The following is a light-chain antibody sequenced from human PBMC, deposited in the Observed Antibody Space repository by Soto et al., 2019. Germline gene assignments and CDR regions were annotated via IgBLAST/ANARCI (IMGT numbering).Light chain of an antibody. V-gene: IGLV2-11*01. CDR3: CSYAGSHFL. CDR1: SSDVGGSNY. CDR2: DVS. Sequence: QSALTQPRSVSGSPGQSVTISCTGTSSDVGGSNYVSWYQQHPGKAPKLMIYDVSQRPSGVPDRFSGSKSGNTASLTISGLQHEDEADYYCCSYAGSHFLFGGGTKLTVL. J-gene: IGLJ2*01.